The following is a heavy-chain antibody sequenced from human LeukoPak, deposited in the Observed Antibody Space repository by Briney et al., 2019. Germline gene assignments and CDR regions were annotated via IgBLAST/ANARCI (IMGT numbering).Heavy chain of an antibody. V-gene: IGHV3-48*04. CDR3: ARLPAYCSSTSCYYDY. D-gene: IGHD2-2*01. Sequence: GGSLRLSCAASGFTFSSYSMNWVRQAPGKGLEWVSYISSTSSTKDYADSVKGRFTISRDNGKNSLYLQMNSLRAEDTAVYYCARLPAYCSSTSCYYDYWGQGTLVTVSS. CDR1: GFTFSSYS. CDR2: ISSTSSTK. J-gene: IGHJ4*02.